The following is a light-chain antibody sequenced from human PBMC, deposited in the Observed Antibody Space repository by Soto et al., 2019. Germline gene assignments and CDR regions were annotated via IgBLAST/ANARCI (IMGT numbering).Light chain of an antibody. CDR3: ESYDRSQTIYV. CDR2: GNT. CDR1: SSNIGAGYD. Sequence: QSVLTQPPSVSGAPGQRVTISCIGSSSNIGAGYDVHWYRQLPGTAPKLLIFGNTNRPSGVPDRFSGSKSGTSASLAITGVQAEDEAHYSCESYDRSQTIYVFGTGTKGTV. V-gene: IGLV1-40*01. J-gene: IGLJ1*01.